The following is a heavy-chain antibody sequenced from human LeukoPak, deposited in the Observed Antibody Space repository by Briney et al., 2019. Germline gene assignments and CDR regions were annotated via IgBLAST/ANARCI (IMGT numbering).Heavy chain of an antibody. Sequence: GGSLRLSCAASGFTFSSYAMSWVRQAPGKGLEWVSAISGSGFSTYYADSVKGRFTISRDNSKNTLSLQMNSLRAEDTAVYFCAKESVSDYYGSGSSTPYWGQGTLVTVSS. D-gene: IGHD3-10*01. V-gene: IGHV3-23*01. J-gene: IGHJ4*02. CDR2: ISGSGFST. CDR1: GFTFSSYA. CDR3: AKESVSDYYGSGSSTPY.